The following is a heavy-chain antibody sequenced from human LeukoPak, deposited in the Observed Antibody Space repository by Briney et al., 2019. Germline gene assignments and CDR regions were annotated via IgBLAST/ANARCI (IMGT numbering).Heavy chain of an antibody. CDR2: IYHSGST. V-gene: IGHV4-38-2*02. CDR1: GYSISSGYY. D-gene: IGHD1-7*01. J-gene: IGHJ3*02. CDR3: ARVHWNYEYAFDI. Sequence: SETLSLTCTVSGYSISSGYYWGWIRQPPGKGLEWIGSIYHSGSTYYNPSLKSRVTISVDTSKNQFSLKLSSVTAADTAVYYCARVHWNYEYAFDIWGQGTMVTVSS.